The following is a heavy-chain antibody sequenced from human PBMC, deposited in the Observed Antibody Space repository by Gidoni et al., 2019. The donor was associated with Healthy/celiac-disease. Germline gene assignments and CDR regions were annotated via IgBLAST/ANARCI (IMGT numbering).Heavy chain of an antibody. J-gene: IGHJ3*02. D-gene: IGHD6-19*01. CDR2: ISGSGGST. CDR1: GFTFSSYA. V-gene: IGHV3-23*01. CDR3: AKDLSRQWLYENDAFDI. Sequence: EVQLLESGGGLVQPGGSLRLSCAASGFTFSSYAMSWVRQAPGKGLEWVSAISGSGGSTYYADSVKGRFTISRDNSKNTLYLQMNSLRAEDTAVYYCAKDLSRQWLYENDAFDIWGQGTMVTVSS.